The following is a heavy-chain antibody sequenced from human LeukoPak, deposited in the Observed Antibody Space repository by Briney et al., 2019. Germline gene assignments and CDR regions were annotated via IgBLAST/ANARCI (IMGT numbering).Heavy chain of an antibody. D-gene: IGHD1-7*01. V-gene: IGHV1-18*01. J-gene: IGHJ5*02. CDR3: ARAVGITGTRGRWFDP. Sequence: GASVKVSCKASGYTFTSDGISWVRQAPGQGLEWMGCISAYNGNTNYAQKLQGRVTMTTDTSTSTAYMELRSLRSDDTAVYYCARAVGITGTRGRWFDPWGQGTLVTVSS. CDR1: GYTFTSDG. CDR2: ISAYNGNT.